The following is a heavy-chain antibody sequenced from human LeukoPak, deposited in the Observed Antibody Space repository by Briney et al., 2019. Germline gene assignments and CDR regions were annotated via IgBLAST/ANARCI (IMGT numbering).Heavy chain of an antibody. CDR2: IYSGGST. D-gene: IGHD3-10*01. Sequence: PGGSLRLSCAASGFTVSSNYTSWVRQAPGKGLEWVSVIYSGGSTYYADSVKGRFTISRDNSKNTLYLQMNSLRAEDTAVYYCARDMAYGSGSFDYWGQGTLVTVSS. CDR3: ARDMAYGSGSFDY. J-gene: IGHJ4*02. V-gene: IGHV3-53*01. CDR1: GFTVSSNY.